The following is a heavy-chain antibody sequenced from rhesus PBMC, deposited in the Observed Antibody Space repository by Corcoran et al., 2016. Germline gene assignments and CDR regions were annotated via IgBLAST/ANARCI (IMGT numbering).Heavy chain of an antibody. V-gene: IGHV4-169*02. J-gene: IGHJ2*01. CDR3: ASSPGYYWYFDL. Sequence: QLQLQESGPGLVKPSETLSVTCAVSGGSISSSYWSWIRQAPGKGMEWIGYIYGSGSSTNYNPSLKSRVTLSGDTSKNQLSLKLSSVTAADTAGYYCASSPGYYWYFDLWGPGTPITISS. CDR2: IYGSGSST. CDR1: GGSISSSY. D-gene: IGHD3-28*01.